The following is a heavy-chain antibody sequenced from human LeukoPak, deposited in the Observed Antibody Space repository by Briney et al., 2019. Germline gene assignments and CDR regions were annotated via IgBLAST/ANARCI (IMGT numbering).Heavy chain of an antibody. CDR2: VRYSGTT. CDR1: GGSISTSY. CDR3: ARTNAFDI. J-gene: IGHJ3*02. Sequence: SETLSLTCTVFGGSISTSYWSWIRQPPGKGLEWIGYVRYSGTTYYNPSLKSRVTISVDTSKNQFSLNLSSVTAADTAVYYCARTNAFDIWGQGTMVTVS. V-gene: IGHV4-59*08.